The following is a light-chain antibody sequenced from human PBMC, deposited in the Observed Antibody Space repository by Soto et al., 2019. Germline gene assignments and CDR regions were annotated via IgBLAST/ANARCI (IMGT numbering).Light chain of an antibody. CDR3: QQRSDWPST. J-gene: IGKJ4*01. CDR2: DSS. CDR1: QSVGTY. Sequence: EIVLTQSPATLSLSPGERATLSCRASQSVGTYFAWYQQKPGQAPRLLIYDSSNRATGIPARFSGSGSGTDFTRTISSLEPEEFAVYYCQQRSDWPSTFGGGTKVEIK. V-gene: IGKV3-11*01.